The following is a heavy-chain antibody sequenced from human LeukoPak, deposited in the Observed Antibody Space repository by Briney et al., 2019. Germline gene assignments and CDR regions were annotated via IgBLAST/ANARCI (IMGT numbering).Heavy chain of an antibody. J-gene: IGHJ4*02. CDR2: ISSSGSTI. D-gene: IGHD2-2*01. V-gene: IGHV3-11*01. Sequence: PGGSLRLSCAASGFTFSSYAMSWIRQAPGKGLEWVSYISSSGSTIYYADSVKGRFTISRDNAKNSLYLQVNSLRVEDTAVYYCVGYCSTTGCADHGYWGQGTLVTVSS. CDR1: GFTFSSYA. CDR3: VGYCSTTGCADHGY.